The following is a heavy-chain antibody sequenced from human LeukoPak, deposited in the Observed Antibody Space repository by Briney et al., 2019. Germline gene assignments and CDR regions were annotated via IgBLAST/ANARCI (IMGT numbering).Heavy chain of an antibody. CDR3: ARGGGYYAIDY. D-gene: IGHD1-26*01. Sequence: GGSLRLSCAASGFIVNSNYMNWVRQAPGKGLEWVSVLYSDDTTYYADSEKGRFTISRDNSKNTLYLQMNNLRAEDTAVYYCARGGGYYAIDYWGQGTLVTVSS. J-gene: IGHJ4*02. V-gene: IGHV3-53*01. CDR1: GFIVNSNY. CDR2: LYSDDTT.